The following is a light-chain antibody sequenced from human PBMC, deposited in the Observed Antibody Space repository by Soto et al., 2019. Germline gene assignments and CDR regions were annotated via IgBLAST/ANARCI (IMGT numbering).Light chain of an antibody. CDR1: QDVSSN. J-gene: IGKJ1*01. Sequence: EIVMTQSPATLPVSPGERATLSCRASQDVSSNLAWYQQYPGQAPRLLIRGASIRATGIPARFSGSGSGTDFTLTISSLQSEDFAVYYCHQYNNWPRTFGQGTKVEVK. CDR3: HQYNNWPRT. V-gene: IGKV3-15*01. CDR2: GAS.